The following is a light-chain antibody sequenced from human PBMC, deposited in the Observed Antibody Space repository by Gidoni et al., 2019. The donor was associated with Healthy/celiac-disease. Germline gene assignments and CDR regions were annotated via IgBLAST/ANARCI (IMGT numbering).Light chain of an antibody. Sequence: IVLTQSPATLSVSPGERATLSCRASQSVSSNLAWYQQKPGQAPRPLSYGASTRATGIPARFSGSGSGTEVTLTISSLQSEDFAVYYCQQYNNWPRTFGQGTKVEIK. CDR1: QSVSSN. CDR2: GAS. J-gene: IGKJ1*01. V-gene: IGKV3-15*01. CDR3: QQYNNWPRT.